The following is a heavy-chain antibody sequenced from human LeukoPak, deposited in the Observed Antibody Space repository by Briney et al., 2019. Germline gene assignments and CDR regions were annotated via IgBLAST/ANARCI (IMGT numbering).Heavy chain of an antibody. D-gene: IGHD6-13*01. V-gene: IGHV4-59*01. CDR2: IYYTGST. J-gene: IGHJ4*02. Sequence: SETLSLTCTVSAGSITSYYWSWIRQPPGKGLEWIGYIYYTGSTNYSPSLKSRVTISVDTSKNQFSLRLSSVTPADTAVYFCARSSLYPTLGFDYWGQGALVTVSS. CDR1: AGSITSYY. CDR3: ARSSLYPTLGFDY.